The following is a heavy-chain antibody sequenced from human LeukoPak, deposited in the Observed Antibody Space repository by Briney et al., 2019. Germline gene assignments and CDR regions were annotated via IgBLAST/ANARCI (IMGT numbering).Heavy chain of an antibody. V-gene: IGHV3-23*01. CDR2: ISGSGGST. Sequence: GGSLRLSCAASGFTFSSYAMSWVRQAPGKGLEWASAISGSGGSTYYADSVKGRFTISRDNSKNTLYLQMNSLRAEDTAVYYCAKDDVGATFSYWGQGTLVTVSS. CDR3: AKDDVGATFSY. D-gene: IGHD1-26*01. CDR1: GFTFSSYA. J-gene: IGHJ4*02.